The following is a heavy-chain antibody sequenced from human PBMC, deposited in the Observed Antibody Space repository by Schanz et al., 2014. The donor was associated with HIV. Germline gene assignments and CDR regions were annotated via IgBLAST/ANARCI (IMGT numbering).Heavy chain of an antibody. V-gene: IGHV3-33*01. CDR3: ARDLPNPYFDFSGPAGDY. D-gene: IGHD3-22*01. CDR1: GFSIRTYG. Sequence: QVQLVESGGGVVQPGRSLRLSCAASGFSIRTYGMHWVRQAPGKGLEWVAVIWYDGSNKYYADSVKGRFTISRDNSKNTLYLQMNSLRVEDTAVYYCARDLPNPYFDFSGPAGDYWGQGALVTVSS. CDR2: IWYDGSNK. J-gene: IGHJ4*02.